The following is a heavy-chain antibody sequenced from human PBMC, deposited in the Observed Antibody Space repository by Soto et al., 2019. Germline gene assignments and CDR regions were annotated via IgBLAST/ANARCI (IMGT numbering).Heavy chain of an antibody. CDR2: IGDSGAST. CDR1: GFSCSSFA. D-gene: IGHD1-26*01. V-gene: IGHV3-23*01. J-gene: IGHJ6*04. CDR3: AKGVELDV. Sequence: EVLLLESGGGLVQPGGSLRLSCEASGFSCSSFAMNWVRQAPGKGLEWVSAIGDSGASTYYADSVKGRFTISRDNSRNTLYLQLNSLRAEDTAVYYCAKGVELDVWGNGTTVTVSS.